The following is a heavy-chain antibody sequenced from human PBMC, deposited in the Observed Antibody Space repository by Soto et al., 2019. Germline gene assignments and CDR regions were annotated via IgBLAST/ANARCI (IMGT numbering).Heavy chain of an antibody. CDR3: ARWGTTGGLDV. D-gene: IGHD3-16*01. V-gene: IGHV3-33*05. CDR1: GFTFRSYV. CDR2: TSYDGSTN. J-gene: IGHJ4*02. Sequence: QVQLVESGGGVVQPGTSLRLSCVGSGFTFRSYVIHWVRQAPGKGLEWVALTSYDGSTNFYGDSVKGRFTISRHNSRNTVEIQIDSLTFEDTALYYCARWGTTGGLDVWGQGTLVSVSS.